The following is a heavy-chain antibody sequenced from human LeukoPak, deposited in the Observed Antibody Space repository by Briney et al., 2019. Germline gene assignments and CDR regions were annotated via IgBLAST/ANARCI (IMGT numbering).Heavy chain of an antibody. Sequence: GASVKVSCKVSGYTLTELAMHWVRQAPGKGLEWMGGFDREDGETIYAQKFQGRVTMTEDTSTDTAYMELSSLRSEDTAVYYCATGGAAAGLNWFDPWGQGTLVTVSS. CDR2: FDREDGET. J-gene: IGHJ5*02. CDR1: GYTLTELA. CDR3: ATGGAAAGLNWFDP. V-gene: IGHV1-24*01. D-gene: IGHD6-13*01.